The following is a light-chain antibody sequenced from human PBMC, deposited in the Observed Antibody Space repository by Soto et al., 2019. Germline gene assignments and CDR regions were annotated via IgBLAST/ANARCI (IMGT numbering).Light chain of an antibody. CDR1: QSVGSRF. V-gene: IGKV3-20*01. CDR3: QQYNNWPPET. CDR2: GTF. Sequence: EIALTQSPGTLSLSPGERATLSCRASQSVGSRFLAWYQQKPGQAPRLLISGTFSRATGIPDRFSGSGSGTEFTLTISSLQSEDFAVYYCQQYNNWPPETFGQGTKVDIK. J-gene: IGKJ1*01.